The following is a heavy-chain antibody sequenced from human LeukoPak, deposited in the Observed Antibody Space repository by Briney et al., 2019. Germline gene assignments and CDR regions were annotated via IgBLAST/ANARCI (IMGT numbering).Heavy chain of an antibody. CDR2: INHSGST. CDR3: ARGTLAAYYDFWSGYYTHRNRDNYYFDY. CDR1: GGSIGSGDYY. Sequence: SQTLSLTCTVSGGSIGSGDYYWSWIRQPPGKGLEWIGEINHSGSTNYNPSLKSRVTISVDTSKNQFSLKLSSVTAADTAVYYCARGTLAAYYDFWSGYYTHRNRDNYYFDYWGQGTLVTVSS. J-gene: IGHJ4*02. V-gene: IGHV4-30-4*08. D-gene: IGHD3-3*01.